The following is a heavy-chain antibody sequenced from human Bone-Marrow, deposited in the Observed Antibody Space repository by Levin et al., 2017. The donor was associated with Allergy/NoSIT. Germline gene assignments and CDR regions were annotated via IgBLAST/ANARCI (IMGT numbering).Heavy chain of an antibody. V-gene: IGHV3-33*01. CDR2: IWYDGSNK. Sequence: GESLKISCAASGLTFSSYGMHWVRQAPGKGLEWVAVIWYDGSNKYYADSVKGRFTIARDNSKNTLYLQMNSLRAEDTAVYYCARDRGNWNYVDYWGQGTLVTVSS. D-gene: IGHD1-1*01. CDR3: ARDRGNWNYVDY. CDR1: GLTFSSYG. J-gene: IGHJ4*02.